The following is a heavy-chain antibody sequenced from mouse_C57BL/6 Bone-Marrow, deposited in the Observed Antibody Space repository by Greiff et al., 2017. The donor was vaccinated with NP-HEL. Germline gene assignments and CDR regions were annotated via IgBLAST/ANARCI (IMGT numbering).Heavy chain of an antibody. D-gene: IGHD5-5*01. CDR2: IYPSDSET. Sequence: QVQLQQPGAELVRPGSSVKLSCKASGYTFTSYWMDWVKQRPGQGLEWIGNIYPSDSETHYNQKFKDKATLTVDKSSSTAYMPLSSLTSEDSAVYYCASSYLDAKVWFAYWGQGTLVTVSA. CDR3: ASSYLDAKVWFAY. CDR1: GYTFTSYW. V-gene: IGHV1-61*01. J-gene: IGHJ3*01.